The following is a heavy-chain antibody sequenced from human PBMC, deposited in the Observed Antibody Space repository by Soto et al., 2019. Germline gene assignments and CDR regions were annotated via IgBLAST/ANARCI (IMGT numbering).Heavy chain of an antibody. J-gene: IGHJ4*02. CDR3: TRVPMAGPDY. CDR2: IRSKAYGGTT. Sequence: GGSLRLSCTASGFTFGDYAMSWVRQAPGKGLEWVGFIRSKAYGGTTEYAASVKGRFTISRDDSKSIAYLQMNSLKTEDTAVYYCTRVPMAGPDYWGQGTLVTVS. CDR1: GFTFGDYA. V-gene: IGHV3-49*04. D-gene: IGHD3-10*01.